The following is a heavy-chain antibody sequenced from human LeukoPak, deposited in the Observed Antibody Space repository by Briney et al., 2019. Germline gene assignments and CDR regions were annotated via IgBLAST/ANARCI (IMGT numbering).Heavy chain of an antibody. D-gene: IGHD6-19*01. Sequence: SVKVSCKASGGTFSSYAISWVRQAPGQGLERMGRIVPILGIANYAQKFQGRVTITADKSTSTAYMELSSLRSEDTAVYYCARDSSGWYDYYYYYGMDVWGQGTTVTVSS. CDR2: IVPILGIA. CDR3: ARDSSGWYDYYYYYGMDV. CDR1: GGTFSSYA. J-gene: IGHJ6*02. V-gene: IGHV1-69*04.